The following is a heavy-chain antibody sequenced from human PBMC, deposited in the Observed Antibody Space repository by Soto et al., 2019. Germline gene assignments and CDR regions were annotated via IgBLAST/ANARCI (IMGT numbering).Heavy chain of an antibody. CDR3: ARSSPVTTSWFDP. D-gene: IGHD4-4*01. V-gene: IGHV3-21*01. Sequence: GGSLRLSWAASGFTFSSYSMNWVRQAPGKGLEWVSSISSSSSYIYYADSVKGRFTISRDNAKNSLYLQMNSLRAEDTAVYYCARSSPVTTSWFDPWGQGTLVTV. CDR1: GFTFSSYS. J-gene: IGHJ5*02. CDR2: ISSSSSYI.